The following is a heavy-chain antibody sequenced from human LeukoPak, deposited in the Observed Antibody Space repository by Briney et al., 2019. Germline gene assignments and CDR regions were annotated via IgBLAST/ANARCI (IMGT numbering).Heavy chain of an antibody. J-gene: IGHJ4*02. V-gene: IGHV1-69*13. Sequence: SVKVSCKASGDTFSSYAISWVRQAPGQGLEWMGGIIPIFGTANYAQKFQGRVTITADESTSTAYMELSSLRSEDTAVYYCARGKHYYDSSGYFFDRFDYWGQGTLVTVSS. CDR3: ARGKHYYDSSGYFFDRFDY. D-gene: IGHD3-22*01. CDR1: GDTFSSYA. CDR2: IIPIFGTA.